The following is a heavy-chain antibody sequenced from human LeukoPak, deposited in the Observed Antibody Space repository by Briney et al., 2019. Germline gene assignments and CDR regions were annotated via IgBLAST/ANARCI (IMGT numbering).Heavy chain of an antibody. CDR3: AKTVAAAGDIDY. CDR1: GFTFSSYA. J-gene: IGHJ4*02. CDR2: ISGSGGST. D-gene: IGHD6-13*01. Sequence: GGSLRLSCAASGFTFSSYAMSWVRQAPGEGLEWVSAISGSGGSTYYADSVKGRFTISRDNSKNTLYLQMNSLRAEDTAVYYCAKTVAAAGDIDYWGQGTLVTVSS. V-gene: IGHV3-23*01.